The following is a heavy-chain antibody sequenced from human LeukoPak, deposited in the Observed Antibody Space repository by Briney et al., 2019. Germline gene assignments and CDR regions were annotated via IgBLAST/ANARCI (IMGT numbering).Heavy chain of an antibody. CDR2: IKQDAGDT. CDR1: GFNFSSYW. Sequence: PGGSLRLSCTGSGFNFSSYWMSWVRQAPGKGLERVAIIKQDAGDTYYVDSVEGRFTISRDNAQSSLDLQMHSLRAEDTAIYYCARIRLGRGGDVWGMGTPVTVSS. D-gene: IGHD3-16*01. V-gene: IGHV3-7*01. CDR3: ARIRLGRGGDV. J-gene: IGHJ6*04.